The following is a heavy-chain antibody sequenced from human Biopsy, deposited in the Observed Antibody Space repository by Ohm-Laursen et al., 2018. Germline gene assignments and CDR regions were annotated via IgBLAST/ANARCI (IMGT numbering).Heavy chain of an antibody. V-gene: IGHV1-69*01. CDR3: ARGPHSGSHSCFDY. CDR1: GRTFINYA. J-gene: IGHJ4*02. Sequence: GSSVKVSCKASGRTFINYAISWVRQAPGQGLEWMGGIIPMFGTANYAQMFQGRVTISADESTSTSYMELSSLTTEDTAIYYCARGPHSGSHSCFDYWGRGTTVTVSS. CDR2: IIPMFGTA. D-gene: IGHD1-26*01.